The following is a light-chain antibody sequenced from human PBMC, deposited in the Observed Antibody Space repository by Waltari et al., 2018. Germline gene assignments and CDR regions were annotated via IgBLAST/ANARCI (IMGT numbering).Light chain of an antibody. CDR3: CSYAGSYTWV. CDR2: DVS. V-gene: IGLV2-11*01. Sequence: QSALTQPRSVSGSPGQSVTISCTGTSSDVGGYNYVSWYQQHPGKAPKLMIYDVSKRPAGGPDRFAGSKSGNTASLTICGLQAEDEADYYCCSYAGSYTWVFGGGTKLTVL. J-gene: IGLJ3*02. CDR1: SSDVGGYNY.